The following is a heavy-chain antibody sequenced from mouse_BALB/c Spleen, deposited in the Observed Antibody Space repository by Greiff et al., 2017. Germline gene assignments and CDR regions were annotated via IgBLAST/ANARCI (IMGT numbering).Heavy chain of an antibody. V-gene: IGHV1S29*02. CDR1: GYTFTDYN. J-gene: IGHJ1*01. D-gene: IGHD2-3*01. Sequence: VQLQQSGPELVKPGASVKISCKASGYTFTDYNMHWVKQSHGKSLEWIGYIYPYNGGTGYNQKFKSKATLTVDNSSSTAYMELRSLTSEDSAVYYCARGGDGYWYFDVWGAGTTVTVAS. CDR3: ARGGDGYWYFDV. CDR2: IYPYNGGT.